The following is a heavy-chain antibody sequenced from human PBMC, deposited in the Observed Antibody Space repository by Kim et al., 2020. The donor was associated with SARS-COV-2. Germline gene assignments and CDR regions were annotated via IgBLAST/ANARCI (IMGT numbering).Heavy chain of an antibody. Sequence: SETLSLTCTVSGGSISSGDYYWSWIRQPPGKGLEWIGYIYYSGSTYYNPSLKSRVTISVDTSKNQFSLKLSSVTAADTAVYYCARLPPDWGSHYYYGMDVWGQGTTVTVSS. V-gene: IGHV4-30-4*01. CDR1: GGSISSGDYY. J-gene: IGHJ6*02. D-gene: IGHD7-27*01. CDR2: IYYSGST. CDR3: ARLPPDWGSHYYYGMDV.